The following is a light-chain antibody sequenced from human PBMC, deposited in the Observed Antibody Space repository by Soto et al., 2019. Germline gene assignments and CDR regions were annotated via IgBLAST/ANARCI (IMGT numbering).Light chain of an antibody. J-gene: IGKJ3*01. Sequence: IVLTQSPVTLSLSPGERATLSCRASQSAGSSYVAWYQQKSGQAPRLLIYGAYTRATGISDRFTGSGSGTHFPLTNDRLESADSAMYYCQQYDTSPFTCGRGTKVEIK. CDR1: QSAGSSY. CDR2: GAY. V-gene: IGKV3-20*01. CDR3: QQYDTSPFT.